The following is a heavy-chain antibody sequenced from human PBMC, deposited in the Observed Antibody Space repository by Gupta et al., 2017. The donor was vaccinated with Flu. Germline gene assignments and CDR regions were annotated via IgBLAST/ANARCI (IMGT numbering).Heavy chain of an antibody. CDR1: GGTFSSYA. Sequence: QVQLVQSGAEVKKPGSSVKVSCKASGGTFSSYAISWVRQAPGQGLEWMGGIIPIFGTANYAQKFQGRVTITADESTSTAYMELSSLRSEDTAVYYCARDCKAHLRFLEWCDLDAFDIWGQGTMVTVSS. V-gene: IGHV1-69*01. CDR2: IIPIFGTA. J-gene: IGHJ3*02. CDR3: ARDCKAHLRFLEWCDLDAFDI. D-gene: IGHD3-3*01.